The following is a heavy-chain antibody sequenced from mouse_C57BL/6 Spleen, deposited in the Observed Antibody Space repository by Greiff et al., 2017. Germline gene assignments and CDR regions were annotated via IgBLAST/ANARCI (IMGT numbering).Heavy chain of an antibody. CDR3: ASDDYDGYYFDY. V-gene: IGHV1-81*01. CDR2: IYPRSGNT. CDR1: GYTFTSYG. D-gene: IGHD2-4*01. Sequence: QVQLQQSGAELARPGASVKLSCKASGYTFTSYGISWVKQRTGQGLEWIGEIYPRSGNTYYNEKFKGKATLTADKSSSTAYMELRSLTSEDSAVYFCASDDYDGYYFDYWGQGTTLTVSS. J-gene: IGHJ2*01.